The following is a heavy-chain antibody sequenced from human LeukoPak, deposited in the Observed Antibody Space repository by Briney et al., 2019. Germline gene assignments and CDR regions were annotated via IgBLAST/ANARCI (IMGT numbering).Heavy chain of an antibody. CDR1: GYRFPSCW. Sequence: GESLKISCKGSGYRFPSCWIGWVRQMPGKGLEWMGIIYPSDSDTRYSPSFQGQVTISADKSISTAYLQWNSLKASDTAMYYCAITTVFRRSFDYWGQGTLVTVSS. CDR3: AITTVFRRSFDY. J-gene: IGHJ4*02. V-gene: IGHV5-51*01. CDR2: IYPSDSDT. D-gene: IGHD4-17*01.